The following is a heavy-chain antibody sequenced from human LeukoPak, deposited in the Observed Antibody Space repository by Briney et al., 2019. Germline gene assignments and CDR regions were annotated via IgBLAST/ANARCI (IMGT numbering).Heavy chain of an antibody. D-gene: IGHD1-1*01. J-gene: IGHJ4*02. CDR1: GFSFIEYS. CDR3: ARDHNYAFDN. V-gene: IGHV3-48*01. Sequence: GGSLRLSCAASGFSFIEYSMNWVRQAPGKGLEWISYIGIDSGNTKYADSVRGRFTISADKAKNSLYLQMNSLRVEDTAVYYCARDHNYAFDNWGQGTLVSVAS. CDR2: IGIDSGNT.